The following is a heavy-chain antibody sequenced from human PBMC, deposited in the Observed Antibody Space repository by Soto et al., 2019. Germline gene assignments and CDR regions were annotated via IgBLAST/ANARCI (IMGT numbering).Heavy chain of an antibody. J-gene: IGHJ4*02. CDR1: GFTFSSYA. Sequence: EVQLLESGGGLVQPGGSLRLSCAASGFTFSSYAMSWVRQAPGKGLEWVSAISCSGGNTYHADFVKGRFTISRDNSKNPMDLQMNSLRAEDTAVYYCANSRADYYGSGSYCYDYWGQGTLVTVSS. CDR2: ISCSGGNT. CDR3: ANSRADYYGSGSYCYDY. V-gene: IGHV3-23*01. D-gene: IGHD3-10*01.